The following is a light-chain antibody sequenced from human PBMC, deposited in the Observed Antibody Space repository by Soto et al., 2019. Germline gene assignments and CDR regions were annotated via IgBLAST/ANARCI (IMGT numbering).Light chain of an antibody. CDR3: QQYVSSPT. CDR2: GAS. Sequence: VIKHSTVALSVSPGARAKLSCRASQSVSSNLAWYQQKPGQAPRLLIYGASTRATGIPARFSGSGSGTDFTLTIIRLEPEDSAVYYCQQYVSSPTFALVAKVDIK. J-gene: IGKJ1*01. CDR1: QSVSSN. V-gene: IGKV3D-15*02.